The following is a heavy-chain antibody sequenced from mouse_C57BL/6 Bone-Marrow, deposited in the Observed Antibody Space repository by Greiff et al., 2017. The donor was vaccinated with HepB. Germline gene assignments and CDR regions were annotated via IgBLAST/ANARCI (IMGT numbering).Heavy chain of an antibody. CDR1: GFTFSSYA. CDR3: ARDLYYGNSFDY. J-gene: IGHJ2*01. Sequence: DVMLVESGGGLVKPGGSLKLSCAASGFTFSSYAMSWVRQTPEKRLEWVATISDGGSYTYYPDNVKGRFTISRDNAKNNLYLQMSHLKSEDTAMYYCARDLYYGNSFDYWGQGTTLTVSS. D-gene: IGHD2-1*01. V-gene: IGHV5-4*01. CDR2: ISDGGSYT.